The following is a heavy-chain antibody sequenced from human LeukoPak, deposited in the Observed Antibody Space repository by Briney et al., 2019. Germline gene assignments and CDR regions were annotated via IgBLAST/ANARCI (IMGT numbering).Heavy chain of an antibody. CDR3: ARDLGRGYCGGDCYYDY. J-gene: IGHJ4*02. Sequence: SETLSLTCTVSGGSVSSGSYYWSWVRQPPGKGLEWIGYIYYSGSTNYNPSLKSRVTISVDTSKNQLSLKLSSVTAADTAVYYCARDLGRGYCGGDCYYDYWGQGTLVTVSS. CDR2: IYYSGST. V-gene: IGHV4-61*01. CDR1: GGSVSSGSYY. D-gene: IGHD2-21*02.